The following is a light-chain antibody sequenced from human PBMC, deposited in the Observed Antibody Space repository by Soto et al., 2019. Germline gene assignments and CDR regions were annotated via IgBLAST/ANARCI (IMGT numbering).Light chain of an antibody. Sequence: EVVLTQSPGTLSLSPGERATLSCRASQTVTTSQLTWFQQKTGQAPRLLIYAASIRAAGIPDRFSGSGSGTDFTLTIRRLEPEDFAVYYCQQYGSAPFTFGGGTKVEIK. J-gene: IGKJ4*01. V-gene: IGKV3-20*01. CDR2: AAS. CDR1: QTVTTSQ. CDR3: QQYGSAPFT.